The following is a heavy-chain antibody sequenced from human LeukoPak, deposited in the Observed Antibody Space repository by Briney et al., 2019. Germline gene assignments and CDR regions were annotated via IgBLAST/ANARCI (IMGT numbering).Heavy chain of an antibody. V-gene: IGHV1-69*06. CDR1: GSTFSSYV. CDR3: ARVRKTKGDYYYYMDV. Sequence: GASVKVSCKASGSTFSSYVINWVRQAPGQGLEWMGGIIPFYGTTHYPQVFQGRVTINGDKFTRPAHPELVRLGCVDTAVYLCARVRKTKGDYYYYMDVWGNGTTVTVSS. J-gene: IGHJ6*03. D-gene: IGHD1-14*01. CDR2: IIPFYGTT.